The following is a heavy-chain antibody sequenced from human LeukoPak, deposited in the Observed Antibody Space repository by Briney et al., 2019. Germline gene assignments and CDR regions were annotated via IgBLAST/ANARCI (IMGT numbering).Heavy chain of an antibody. J-gene: IGHJ4*02. Sequence: GGSLRLSCAASGFTFSSYAMSWVRQAPGKGLEWVSAISGSGGSTYYADSVKGRFTISRDNSKNTLYLQMNSLRAEDTAVCYCAKVTNGYRYFDYWGQGTLVTVSS. CDR2: ISGSGGST. CDR3: AKVTNGYRYFDY. V-gene: IGHV3-23*01. CDR1: GFTFSSYA. D-gene: IGHD5-24*01.